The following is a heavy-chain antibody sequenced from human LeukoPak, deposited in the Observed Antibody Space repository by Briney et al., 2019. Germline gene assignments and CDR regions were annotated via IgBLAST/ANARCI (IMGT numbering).Heavy chain of an antibody. V-gene: IGHV3-15*01. CDR3: TTATTVSQDYFDY. CDR1: GFTLSSYA. D-gene: IGHD4-17*01. CDR2: IKSKTDGGTT. J-gene: IGHJ4*02. Sequence: GGSLRLSCTASGFTLSSYAMSWVRQAPGKGLEWVGRIKSKTDGGTTDYAAPVKGRFTISRDDSKNTLYLQMNSLKTEDTAVYYCTTATTVSQDYFDYWGQGTLVTVSS.